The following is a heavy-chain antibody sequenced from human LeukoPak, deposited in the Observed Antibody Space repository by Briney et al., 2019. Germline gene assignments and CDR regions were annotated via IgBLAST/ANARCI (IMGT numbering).Heavy chain of an antibody. CDR3: ARGGSLSYYDSSGYYWIDY. CDR1: GGSISSGGYY. J-gene: IGHJ4*02. V-gene: IGHV4-31*03. CDR2: IYYSGST. Sequence: SETPSLTCTVSGGSISSGGYYWSWIRQHPGKGLEWIGYIYYSGSTYYNPSLKSRVTISVDTSKNQFSLKLSSVTAADTAVYYCARGGSLSYYDSSGYYWIDYWGQGTLVTVSS. D-gene: IGHD3-22*01.